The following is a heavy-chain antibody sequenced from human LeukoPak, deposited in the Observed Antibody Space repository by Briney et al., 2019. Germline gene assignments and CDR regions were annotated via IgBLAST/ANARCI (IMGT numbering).Heavy chain of an antibody. CDR2: IYYSGST. CDR1: GGSISSYY. J-gene: IGHJ4*02. Sequence: SETLSLTCTVSGGSISSYYWSWIRQPPGKGLEWIGYIYYSGSTNYNPSLKSRVTISVDTSKNQFSLKLSSVTAADTAVYYCARDHNSNFDYWGQGTLVTVSS. V-gene: IGHV4-59*01. CDR3: ARDHNSNFDY. D-gene: IGHD4-11*01.